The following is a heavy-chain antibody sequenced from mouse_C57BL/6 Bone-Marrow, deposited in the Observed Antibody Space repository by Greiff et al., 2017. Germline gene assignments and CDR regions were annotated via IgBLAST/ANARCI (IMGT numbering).Heavy chain of an antibody. CDR1: GYTFTSYW. V-gene: IGHV1-77*01. Sequence: QVQLQQSGAELVMPGASVKLSCKASGYTFTSYWMHWVKQRPGQGLEWIGKIGPGSGSTYYNEKFKGKATLTADKSSSTAYMQLSSLTSEASAVYFCARKGNDYDAMDYWGQGTSVTVSS. J-gene: IGHJ4*01. CDR3: ARKGNDYDAMDY. CDR2: IGPGSGST.